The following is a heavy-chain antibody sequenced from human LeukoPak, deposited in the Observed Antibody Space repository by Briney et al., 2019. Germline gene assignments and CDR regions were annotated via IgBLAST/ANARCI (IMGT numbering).Heavy chain of an antibody. CDR3: ARASSAMADYFDH. CDR1: GGSISSCY. Sequence: SSETLSLTCTVSGGSISSCYWSWIRQPPGKGLEWIGYIYYSGSTNYNPSLKSRVTISVDTSKNQFSLKLSSVTAADTAVYYCARASSAMADYFDHWGQGTLVTVSS. V-gene: IGHV4-59*01. J-gene: IGHJ4*02. D-gene: IGHD5-18*01. CDR2: IYYSGST.